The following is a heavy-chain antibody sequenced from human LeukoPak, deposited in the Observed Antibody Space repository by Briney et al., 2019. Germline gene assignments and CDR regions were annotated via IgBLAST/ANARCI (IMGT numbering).Heavy chain of an antibody. CDR3: ARGGGGSSWYSYEYYYYMDV. Sequence: GGSLRLSCAASGFTVSSNYMSWVRQAPGKGLEWVSVIYSGGSTYYADSVKGRFTISRDNSKNTLYLQMNSLRAEDTAVYYCARGGGGSSWYSYEYYYYMDVWGKGTTVTVSS. CDR1: GFTVSSNY. J-gene: IGHJ6*03. V-gene: IGHV3-53*01. D-gene: IGHD6-13*01. CDR2: IYSGGST.